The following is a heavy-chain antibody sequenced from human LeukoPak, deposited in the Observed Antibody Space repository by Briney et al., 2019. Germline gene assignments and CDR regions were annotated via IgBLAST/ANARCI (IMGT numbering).Heavy chain of an antibody. CDR3: ARAARNTVWENYYFDH. Sequence: SETLSLTCAVSGGSISSGGYSWSWIRQPPGKGLEWIGYIYHSGSTYYNPSLKSRVTISVDTSKNQFSLKLSSVTAADTAVYYCARAARNTVWENYYFDHWGQGTLVTVSS. D-gene: IGHD1-26*01. CDR1: GGSISSGGYS. J-gene: IGHJ4*02. V-gene: IGHV4-30-2*01. CDR2: IYHSGST.